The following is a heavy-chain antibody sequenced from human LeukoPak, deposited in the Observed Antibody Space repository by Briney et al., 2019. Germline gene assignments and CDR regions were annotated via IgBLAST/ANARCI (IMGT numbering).Heavy chain of an antibody. D-gene: IGHD4-17*01. CDR3: ARLHYGDYGNDY. J-gene: IGHJ4*02. CDR2: IYYSGST. Sequence: SETLSLTCTVSGGSISSSSYYWGWIRQPPGTGLEWIGSIYYSGSTYYNPSLKSRVTVSVDTSKNQFSLKLSSVTAADTAVYYCARLHYGDYGNDYWGQGTLVTVSS. V-gene: IGHV4-39*01. CDR1: GGSISSSSYY.